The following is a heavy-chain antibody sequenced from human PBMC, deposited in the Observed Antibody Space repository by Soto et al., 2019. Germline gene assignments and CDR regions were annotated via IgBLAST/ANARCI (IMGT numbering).Heavy chain of an antibody. Sequence: ASVKVSCKASGGIFTSFAISWVRQAPGQGPEWMGGIIPIFDTSNYAQRFQGRVTITADKSTRTAYMELSSLRSEDTAVYYCARDGSRIGSTYYYYYGMDVWGQGTTVTVSS. CDR3: ARDGSRIGSTYYYYYGMDV. CDR1: GGIFTSFA. V-gene: IGHV1-69*06. D-gene: IGHD1-26*01. CDR2: IIPIFDTS. J-gene: IGHJ6*02.